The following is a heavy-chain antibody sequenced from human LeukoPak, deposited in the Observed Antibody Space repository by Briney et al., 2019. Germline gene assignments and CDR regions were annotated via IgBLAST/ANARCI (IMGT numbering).Heavy chain of an antibody. D-gene: IGHD4-17*01. Sequence: PGGSLRLSCAASGFPFSAYWMHWVRQAPGKGLVWVSRINSDGSRTSYADSVKGRLTISRDNAKNTVYVQMNSLRAEDTAVYYCARSYGREYAFDIWGQGTMVTVSA. CDR2: INSDGSRT. CDR3: ARSYGREYAFDI. CDR1: GFPFSAYW. J-gene: IGHJ3*02. V-gene: IGHV3-74*01.